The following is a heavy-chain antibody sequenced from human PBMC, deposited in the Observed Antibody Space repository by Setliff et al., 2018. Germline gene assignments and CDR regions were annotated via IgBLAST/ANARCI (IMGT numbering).Heavy chain of an antibody. V-gene: IGHV3-7*01. Sequence: GGSLRLSCAASGFTFSRYWMSWVRQAPGKGLEWVANIKQDGSEKYYVDSVKGRFTISRDNAKNSLYLQMNSLRAEDTAVYYCARGNFYYFDRTGRGPNWFDPWGQGTLVTVSS. CDR1: GFTFSRYW. J-gene: IGHJ5*02. CDR3: ARGNFYYFDRTGRGPNWFDP. D-gene: IGHD3-22*01. CDR2: IKQDGSEK.